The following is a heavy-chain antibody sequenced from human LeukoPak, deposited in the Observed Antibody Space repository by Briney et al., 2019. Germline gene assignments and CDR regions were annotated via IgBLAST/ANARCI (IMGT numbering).Heavy chain of an antibody. D-gene: IGHD6-13*01. CDR1: GYTFTSYD. CDR2: MNPNSGNT. Sequence: WASVKVSCKASGYTFTSYDINWVRQATGQGLEWMGWMNPNSGNTGYAQKFQGRVTMTRNTSISTAYMELSSLRSEDTAVCYCARVLAAAGYAYFDYWGQGTLVTVSS. CDR3: ARVLAAAGYAYFDY. V-gene: IGHV1-8*01. J-gene: IGHJ4*02.